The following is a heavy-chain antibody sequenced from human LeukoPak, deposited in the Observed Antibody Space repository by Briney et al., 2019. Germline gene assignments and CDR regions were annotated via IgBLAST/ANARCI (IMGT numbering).Heavy chain of an antibody. CDR3: ARDPGTGFDY. Sequence: GGSLRLSCTASGFTFRSYWMTWVRQAPGKGLEWVANIKDDGREKKYVDSVKGRLTISRDNAKNSLYLQMSSLRAEDTAVYYCARDPGTGFDYWGQGTLVTVSS. V-gene: IGHV3-7*03. J-gene: IGHJ4*02. CDR1: GFTFRSYW. CDR2: IKDDGREK. D-gene: IGHD3/OR15-3a*01.